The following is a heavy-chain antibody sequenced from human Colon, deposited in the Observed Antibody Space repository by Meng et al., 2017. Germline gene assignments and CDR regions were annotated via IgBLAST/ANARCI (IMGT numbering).Heavy chain of an antibody. V-gene: IGHV4-61*01. CDR2: IYYSGST. J-gene: IGHJ4*02. CDR3: ARGASDYDFDY. Sequence: QGPLQVSGPGLVRPSETLSLTCTVSGGSVSSGSYYWSWIRQPPGKGLEWIGYIYYSGSTNYNPSLKSRVTISVDTSKNQFSLKLSSVTAADTAVYYCARGASDYDFDYWGQGTLVTVSS. D-gene: IGHD3-22*01. CDR1: GGSVSSGSYY.